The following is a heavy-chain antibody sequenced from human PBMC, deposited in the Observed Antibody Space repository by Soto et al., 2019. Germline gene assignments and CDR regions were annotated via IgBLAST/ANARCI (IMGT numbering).Heavy chain of an antibody. CDR2: IWFDGSKK. Sequence: QMQLVESGGGVVQPGRSLRLSCAASGFTFRSYGIHWVRQAPGKGLEWVALIWFDGSKKYYVDSVKGRFAVSRDNSKNPLDLQMNSLGVEDTAVYYCARDRLVPYGYGLDVWGQGTTVTVSS. CDR1: GFTFRSYG. D-gene: IGHD2-2*01. CDR3: ARDRLVPYGYGLDV. J-gene: IGHJ6*02. V-gene: IGHV3-33*01.